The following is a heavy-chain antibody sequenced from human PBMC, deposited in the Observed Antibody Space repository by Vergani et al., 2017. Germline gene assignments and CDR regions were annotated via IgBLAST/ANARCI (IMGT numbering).Heavy chain of an antibody. D-gene: IGHD3-22*01. J-gene: IGHJ4*02. CDR3: ATHQYYYDSSGSFDY. V-gene: IGHV4-59*01. CDR1: GGSISSYY. CDR2: IYYSGST. Sequence: QVQLQESGPGLVKPSETLSLTCTVSGGSISSYYWSWIRQPPGKGLEWIGYIYYSGSTNYNPSLKSRVTISVDTSKNQFSLKLSSVTAADTAVYYCATHQYYYDSSGSFDYWGQGTLVTVSS.